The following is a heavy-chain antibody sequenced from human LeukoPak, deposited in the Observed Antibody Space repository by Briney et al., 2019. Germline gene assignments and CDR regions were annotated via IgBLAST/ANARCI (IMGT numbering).Heavy chain of an antibody. Sequence: SETLSLTCTVSSGSISGYYWSWLRQPPGKGLEWIAYIYYSETNNYNPSLNSRVTISLDTSKRQFSLKLSSVTAADTAVYYCARHVLTAGAIEWGQGTLVTVSS. CDR3: ARHVLTAGAIE. V-gene: IGHV4-59*08. D-gene: IGHD1-26*01. CDR1: SGSISGYY. J-gene: IGHJ4*02. CDR2: IYYSETN.